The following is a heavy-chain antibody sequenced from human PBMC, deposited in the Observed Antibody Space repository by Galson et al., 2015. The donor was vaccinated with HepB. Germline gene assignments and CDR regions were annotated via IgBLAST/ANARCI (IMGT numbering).Heavy chain of an antibody. D-gene: IGHD4-17*01. CDR3: ARVTDGDYIDY. CDR2: ISSSSSYI. CDR1: GFTFSSYA. V-gene: IGHV3-21*01. Sequence: SLRLSCAASGFTFSSYAMHWVRQAPGKGLEWVSSISSSSSYIYYADSVKGRFTISRDNAKNSLYLQMNSLRAEDTAVYYCARVTDGDYIDYWGQGTLVTVSS. J-gene: IGHJ4*02.